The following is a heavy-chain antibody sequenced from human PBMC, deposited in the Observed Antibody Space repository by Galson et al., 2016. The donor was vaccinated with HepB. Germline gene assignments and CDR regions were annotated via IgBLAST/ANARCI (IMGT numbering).Heavy chain of an antibody. Sequence: SLRLSCAASGFTFSSYAMSWVRQAPGKGLEWVSGISGGGGSTYYADSVKGRLTISRDNSKNTLYLQLNSLRADDTAVYYCVKAKGGIYSPFDDWGQGTLVTVSS. CDR1: GFTFSSYA. CDR3: VKAKGGIYSPFDD. D-gene: IGHD2-21*01. J-gene: IGHJ4*02. CDR2: ISGGGGST. V-gene: IGHV3-23*01.